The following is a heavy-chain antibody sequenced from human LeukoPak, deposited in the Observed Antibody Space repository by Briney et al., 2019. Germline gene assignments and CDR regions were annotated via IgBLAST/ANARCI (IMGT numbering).Heavy chain of an antibody. Sequence: GGSLRLSCSGSGFTFSHHWMTWVRQAPGKGLEWVANIRFDGSEKFYGDSVKGRFTISRDNAKNSLYLQMNSLRAEDTATYFCVGARSSLWSRQVSIWFDPWGQGTLVTVSS. CDR3: VGARSSLWSRQVSIWFDP. V-gene: IGHV3-7*01. D-gene: IGHD2-2*01. CDR2: IRFDGSEK. CDR1: GFTFSHHW. J-gene: IGHJ5*02.